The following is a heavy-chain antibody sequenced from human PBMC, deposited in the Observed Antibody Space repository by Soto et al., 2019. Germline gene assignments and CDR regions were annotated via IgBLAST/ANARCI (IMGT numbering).Heavy chain of an antibody. CDR1: GGSIGNFY. D-gene: IGHD5-12*01. CDR2: AYYSGST. J-gene: IGHJ6*03. Sequence: QVRLQESGPGLVKPSGTLSLTCTVSGGSIGNFYWGWFRQPPGKGLECIGYAYYSGSTNYSPSLTSRVTISLDTINNQFSLRLTSMTAADTAVYFCARVNSGYEAHRQYFYYIDVWGKGTTVTVSS. CDR3: ARVNSGYEAHRQYFYYIDV. V-gene: IGHV4-59*01.